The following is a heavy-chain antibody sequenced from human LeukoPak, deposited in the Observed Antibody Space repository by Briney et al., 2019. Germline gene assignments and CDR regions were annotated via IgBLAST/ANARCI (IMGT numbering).Heavy chain of an antibody. CDR2: IYYSGST. V-gene: IGHV4-30-4*01. CDR1: GGSICSGDYY. CDR3: AGALVEMATMWD. Sequence: SETLSLTRTVSGGSICSGDYYWSWIRQPPGKGLEWIGYIYYSGSTYYNPSLKSRVTISVDTSKNQFSLKLSSVTAADTAVYYCAGALVEMATMWDWGQGTLVTVSS. D-gene: IGHD5-24*01. J-gene: IGHJ4*02.